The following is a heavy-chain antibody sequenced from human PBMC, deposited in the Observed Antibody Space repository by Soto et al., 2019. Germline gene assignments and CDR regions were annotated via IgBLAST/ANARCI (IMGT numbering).Heavy chain of an antibody. CDR2: ISGSGGST. Sequence: GGSLRLSCAASGFTFSSYAMSWVRQAPGKGLEWVSGISGSGGSTYYADSVKGRFTISRDNSKNTLYLQMNSLRAEDTAVYFCAKDLAYGDFASNYNYYGMDVWGQGTTVTVS. CDR1: GFTFSSYA. D-gene: IGHD4-17*01. V-gene: IGHV3-23*01. CDR3: AKDLAYGDFASNYNYYGMDV. J-gene: IGHJ6*02.